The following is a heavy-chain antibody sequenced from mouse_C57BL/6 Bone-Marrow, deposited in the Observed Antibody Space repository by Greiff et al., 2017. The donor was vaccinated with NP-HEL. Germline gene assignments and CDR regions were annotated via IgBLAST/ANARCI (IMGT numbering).Heavy chain of an antibody. D-gene: IGHD1-3*01. Sequence: QVQLQQPGAELVNPGASVKLSCKASGYTFTSYWMHWVKQRPGQGLEWIGMIHPNSGSTNYNEKFKSKATLTVDKSYSTAYMQLSSLTSEDSAVYYCARRSGYWYFDVWGTGTTVTVSS. CDR1: GYTFTSYW. CDR3: ARRSGYWYFDV. V-gene: IGHV1-64*01. J-gene: IGHJ1*03. CDR2: IHPNSGST.